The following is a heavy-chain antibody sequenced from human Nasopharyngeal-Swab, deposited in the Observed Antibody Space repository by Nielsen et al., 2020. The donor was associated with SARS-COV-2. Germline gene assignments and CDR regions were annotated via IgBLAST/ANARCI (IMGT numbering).Heavy chain of an antibody. CDR1: GGSVSSGSHY. Sequence: SETLSLTCTVSGGSVSSGSHYWSWIRQPPGKGLEWIGHIYYSGSTNYNPSLKRRVTISVDTSKNQFSLKLSSVTAADTAVYYCARLETVDTAMVTGGYFDYWGQGTLVTVSS. V-gene: IGHV4-61*01. CDR3: ARLETVDTAMVTGGYFDY. J-gene: IGHJ4*02. CDR2: IYYSGST. D-gene: IGHD5-18*01.